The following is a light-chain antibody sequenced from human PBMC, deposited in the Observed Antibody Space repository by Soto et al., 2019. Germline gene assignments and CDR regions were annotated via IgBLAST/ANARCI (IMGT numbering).Light chain of an antibody. J-gene: IGKJ1*01. CDR3: QQYYSFPWT. CDR2: AAS. CDR1: QGISSY. V-gene: IGKV1D-8*01. Sequence: VIWMTQSPSLLSASTGDRVTISCLMSQGISSYLAWYQQQPGKAPELLIYAASTLQSGVSSRFSGSESGTDFTLTISCLQSEDFETYYCQQYYSFPWTFGQGTKVDIK.